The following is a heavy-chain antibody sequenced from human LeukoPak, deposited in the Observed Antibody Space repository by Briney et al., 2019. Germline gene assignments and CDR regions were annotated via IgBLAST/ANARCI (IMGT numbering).Heavy chain of an antibody. J-gene: IGHJ5*02. CDR1: GYTFTGYY. CDR3: AREANGDYGGNWFDP. Sequence: ASVKVSCKDSGYTFTGYYMHWVRQAPGQGLEWMGWINPNSGGTNYAQKFQGWVTMTRDTSISTAYMELSRLRSDDTAVYYCAREANGDYGGNWFDPWGQGTLVTVSS. V-gene: IGHV1-2*04. D-gene: IGHD4-17*01. CDR2: INPNSGGT.